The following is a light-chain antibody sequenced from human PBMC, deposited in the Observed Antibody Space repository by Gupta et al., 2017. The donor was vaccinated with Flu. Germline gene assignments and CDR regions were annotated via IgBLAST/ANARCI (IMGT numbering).Light chain of an antibody. CDR3: QQSYSTPLT. Sequence: GDRVTITCRASQSISSYLNWYQQKPGKAPKLLIYAASSLQSGVPSRFSGSGSGTDFTLTVSSLQPEDFATYYCQQSYSTPLTFGGGTKVEIK. CDR1: QSISSY. J-gene: IGKJ4*01. CDR2: AAS. V-gene: IGKV1-39*01.